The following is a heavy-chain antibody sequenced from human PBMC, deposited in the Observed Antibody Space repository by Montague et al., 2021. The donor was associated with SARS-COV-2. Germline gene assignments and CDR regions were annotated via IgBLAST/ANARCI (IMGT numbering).Heavy chain of an antibody. CDR3: ARKMDSSFDV. CDR2: TYYRSKWYN. V-gene: IGHV6-1*01. Sequence: VSPGASLTSDSLSWHWIRQSPSRGLEWLASTYYRSKWYNDSAPSVSGRATVKPDTSRNQFSLHLDSVTPEDTALYFCARKMDSSFDVWGKGTMVIVSS. CDR1: GASLTSDSLS. D-gene: IGHD2-2*03. J-gene: IGHJ3*01.